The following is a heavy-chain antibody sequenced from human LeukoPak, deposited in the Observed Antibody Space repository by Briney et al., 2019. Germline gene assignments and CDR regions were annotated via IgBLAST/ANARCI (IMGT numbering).Heavy chain of an antibody. V-gene: IGHV5-51*01. D-gene: IGHD3-10*01. CDR3: ARHEYYGSRLDY. CDR2: IYPGDSDA. J-gene: IGHJ4*02. Sequence: GESLKISCKGSGYSFVSSWIGWVRQIPGKGLEWMGLIYPGDSDARYSPSFQGQVTISVDKSMSTAYLRWSSLKASDTAIYYCARHEYYGSRLDYWGQGTLVTVSS. CDR1: GYSFVSSW.